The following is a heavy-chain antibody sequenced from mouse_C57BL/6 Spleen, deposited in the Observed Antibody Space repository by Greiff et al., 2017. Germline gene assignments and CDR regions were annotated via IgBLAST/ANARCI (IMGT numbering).Heavy chain of an antibody. D-gene: IGHD2-1*01. CDR3: ARGGGYGSYGYWYFDV. J-gene: IGHJ1*03. V-gene: IGHV3-5*01. CDR1: GISITTGNYR. CDR2: IYYSGTI. Sequence: EVKLQESGPGLVKPSPTVFLTCTVTGISITTGNYRWSWLRQFPGNKLEWIGYIYYSGTITYNPSLTNRTPITSATPKNQFFLEMNSLTAEATATYYWARGGGYGSYGYWYFDVWGTGTTVTVSS.